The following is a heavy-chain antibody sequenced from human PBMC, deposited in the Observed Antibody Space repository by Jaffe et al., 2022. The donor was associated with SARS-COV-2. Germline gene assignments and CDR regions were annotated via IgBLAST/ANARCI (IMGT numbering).Heavy chain of an antibody. CDR2: ISWDGGST. V-gene: IGHV3-43*01. Sequence: EVQLVESGGVVVQPGGSLRLSCAASGFTFDDYTMHWVRQAPGKGLEWVSLISWDGGSTYYADSVKGRFTISRDNSKNSLYLQMNSLRTEDTALYYCAKDMGCSGGSCYSIFDYWGQGTLVTVSS. CDR1: GFTFDDYT. J-gene: IGHJ4*02. D-gene: IGHD2-15*01. CDR3: AKDMGCSGGSCYSIFDY.